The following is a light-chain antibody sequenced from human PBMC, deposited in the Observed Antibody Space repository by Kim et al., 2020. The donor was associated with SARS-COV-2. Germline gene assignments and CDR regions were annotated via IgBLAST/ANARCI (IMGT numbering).Light chain of an antibody. CDR3: MSYTSSSAWV. CDR1: SSDVVGYNF. CDR2: GVS. V-gene: IGLV2-14*03. Sequence: GKSITISSTGTSSDVVGYNFVSWYQQHPGKAPKLMIYGVSKRPSGVSYRLSGSKSGNTASLTISGLQAEDEADYYCMSYTSSSAWVFGGGTQLTVL. J-gene: IGLJ3*02.